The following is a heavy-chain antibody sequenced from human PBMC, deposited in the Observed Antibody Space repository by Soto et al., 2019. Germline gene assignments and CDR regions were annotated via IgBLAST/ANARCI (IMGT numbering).Heavy chain of an antibody. CDR1: GFTFSSYG. D-gene: IGHD6-13*01. V-gene: IGHV3-23*01. Sequence: GGSLRLSCAASGFTFSSYGMHWVRQAPGRGLEWVSAISGSGDRTYYADSVKGRFTISRDTSKNTLSPQMNSLRAEDTALYYCAKSFSSNWYDYFNYWGQGTLVTVSS. CDR2: ISGSGDRT. J-gene: IGHJ4*02. CDR3: AKSFSSNWYDYFNY.